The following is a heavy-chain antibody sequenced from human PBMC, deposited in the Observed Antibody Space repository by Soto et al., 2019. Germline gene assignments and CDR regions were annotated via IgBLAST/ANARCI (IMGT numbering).Heavy chain of an antibody. Sequence: QVQLVQSGAEVKKPGASVKVSCKASGYTFTSYGISWVRQAPGQGLEWMGWISAYNGNTNYAQKFQGRVSMTTATTTSTDYMELRSLKSDNTAVYYCARAAGVTWFDPWGQGTLVTVSS. CDR1: GYTFTSYG. CDR2: ISAYNGNT. D-gene: IGHD4-4*01. J-gene: IGHJ5*02. V-gene: IGHV1-18*01. CDR3: ARAAGVTWFDP.